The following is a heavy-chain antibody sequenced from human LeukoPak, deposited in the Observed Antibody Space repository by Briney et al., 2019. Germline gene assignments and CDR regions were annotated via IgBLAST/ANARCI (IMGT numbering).Heavy chain of an antibody. D-gene: IGHD3-22*01. CDR2: INPNSGGT. J-gene: IGHJ3*02. CDR3: ASPYYYDSSGYPDAFDI. Sequence: ASVKVSCKASGYTFTGYYMHWVRQAPGQGLEWMGRINPNSGGTNYAQKFQGRVTMTRDTSISTAYMELSSMRSEDTAVYYCASPYYYDSSGYPDAFDIWGQGTMVTVSS. CDR1: GYTFTGYY. V-gene: IGHV1-2*06.